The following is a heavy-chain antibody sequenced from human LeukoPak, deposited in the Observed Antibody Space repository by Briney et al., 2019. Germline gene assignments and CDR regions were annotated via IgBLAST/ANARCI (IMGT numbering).Heavy chain of an antibody. CDR1: GFTFSDYY. CDR2: IKQDGSEK. J-gene: IGHJ6*03. Sequence: GGSLRLSCAASGFTFSDYYMSWIRQAPGKGLEWVADIKQDGSEKYYVDSVKGRFTISRDNAKNSLYLQMNSLRAEDTAVYYCARGYSSSWYSYYYYYMDVWGKGTTVTVSS. CDR3: ARGYSSSWYSYYYYYMDV. D-gene: IGHD6-13*01. V-gene: IGHV3-7*04.